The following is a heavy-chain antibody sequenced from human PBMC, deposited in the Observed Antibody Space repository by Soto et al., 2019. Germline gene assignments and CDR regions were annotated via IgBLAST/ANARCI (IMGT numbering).Heavy chain of an antibody. V-gene: IGHV3-30-3*01. CDR3: ARDLFYPMGWGMDV. Sequence: QVQLVESGGGVVQPGRSLRLSCAASGFTFSSYAMHWVRQAPGKGLEWVAVMSYDGGNKYYADSVKGRFTISRDNSKNTLDMQMNRLRAEDTAVYYCARDLFYPMGWGMDVWCRGTAGTVSS. CDR2: MSYDGGNK. D-gene: IGHD2-21*01. CDR1: GFTFSSYA. J-gene: IGHJ6*02.